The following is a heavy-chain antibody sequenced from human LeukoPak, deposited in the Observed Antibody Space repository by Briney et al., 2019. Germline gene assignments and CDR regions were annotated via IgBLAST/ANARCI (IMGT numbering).Heavy chain of an antibody. D-gene: IGHD2-15*01. CDR1: GGSISSYY. Sequence: SETLSLTCTVPGGSISSYYWSWIRQPAGKGLEWIGRIYTSGSTNYNPSLKSRVTISVDKSKNQFSLKLTSVTAADTAVYYCARDGYCSGGSCPLDIRGQGTMVTVSS. V-gene: IGHV4-4*07. CDR2: IYTSGST. CDR3: ARDGYCSGGSCPLDI. J-gene: IGHJ3*02.